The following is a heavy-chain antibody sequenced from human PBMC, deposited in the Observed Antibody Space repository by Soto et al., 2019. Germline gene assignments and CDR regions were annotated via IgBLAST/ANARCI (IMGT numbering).Heavy chain of an antibody. D-gene: IGHD2-15*01. J-gene: IGHJ6*02. CDR3: AKDLSGARWYYDALDV. Sequence: PGGSLRFSCEVSGFTFSTHGMHWVRQAPGKGLEWVAGTSYDGTNKYYARSVQGRFTISRENSMKTLYLQMNSLRTEDTAVYYCAKDLSGARWYYDALDVWGQGTTVTVSS. V-gene: IGHV3-30*18. CDR1: GFTFSTHG. CDR2: TSYDGTNK.